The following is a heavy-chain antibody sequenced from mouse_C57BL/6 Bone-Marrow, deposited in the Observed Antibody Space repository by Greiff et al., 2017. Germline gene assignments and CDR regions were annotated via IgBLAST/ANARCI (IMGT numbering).Heavy chain of an antibody. Sequence: QVHVKQSGPDLVKPGASVKISCTASGYAFSSSWMNWVKQRPGKGLEWIGRIYPGDGDTNYNGKFKGKATLTADKSTSTVYMQLSSLTSEDSAVYFCARGGYCGSSYGYWGQGTLVTVSA. CDR2: IYPGDGDT. D-gene: IGHD1-1*01. J-gene: IGHJ3*01. CDR1: GYAFSSSW. V-gene: IGHV1-82*01. CDR3: ARGGYCGSSYGY.